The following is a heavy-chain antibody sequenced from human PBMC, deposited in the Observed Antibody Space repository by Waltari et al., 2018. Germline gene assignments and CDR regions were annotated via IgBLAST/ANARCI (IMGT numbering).Heavy chain of an antibody. CDR1: GFTFSTYA. V-gene: IGHV3-33*08. CDR2: IWHDGSNK. J-gene: IGHJ4*02. Sequence: VQLVESGGGLVQPGGSLRLSCAASGFTFSTYAMSWVRQAPGKGLEWVAVIWHDGSNKYYVDSVKGRFTISRDDSRNTLYLQMNSLRAEDTAMYYCARDDILTGYTIDYWGQGTLVSVSS. CDR3: ARDDILTGYTIDY. D-gene: IGHD3-9*01.